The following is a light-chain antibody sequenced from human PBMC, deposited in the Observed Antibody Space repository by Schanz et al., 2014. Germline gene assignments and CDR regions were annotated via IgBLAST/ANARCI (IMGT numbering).Light chain of an antibody. CDR2: DVN. CDR3: NSYTSSGTCV. J-gene: IGLJ1*01. CDR1: SSDVGGYNF. V-gene: IGLV2-14*01. Sequence: QSALTQPASVSASLGQSITISCTGSSSDVGGYNFVSWYQQHPGKAPKLIIYDVNNRPSGVSNRFSGSKSGNTASLTISGLQAEDEADYYCNSYTSSGTCVFGTGTKLTVL.